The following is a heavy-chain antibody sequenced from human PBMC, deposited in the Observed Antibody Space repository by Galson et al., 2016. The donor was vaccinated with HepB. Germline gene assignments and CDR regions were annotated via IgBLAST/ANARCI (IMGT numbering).Heavy chain of an antibody. J-gene: IGHJ6*02. CDR2: INHSGST. V-gene: IGHV4-34*01. Sequence: SETLSLTCAVYGGSLNGYYWSWIRQPPGKGLEWIGEINHSGSTNYNPSLKSRVTMSVDTSKNQFSLNLRSVTAADTAVYYCARGRGTTITTYFYNMDVWGQGTTVTVSS. CDR3: ARGRGTTITTYFYNMDV. D-gene: IGHD4-11*01. CDR1: GGSLNGYY.